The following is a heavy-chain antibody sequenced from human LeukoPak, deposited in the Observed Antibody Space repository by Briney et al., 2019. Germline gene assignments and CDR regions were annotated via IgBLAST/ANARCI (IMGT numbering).Heavy chain of an antibody. Sequence: SETLSLTCTVSGDSISSGGFYWSWIRQHPGKGLEWIGEINHSGSTNYNPSLKSRVTISVDTSKNQFSLKLSSVTAADTAVYYCARWSGWFSDYWGQGTLVTVSS. D-gene: IGHD6-19*01. CDR3: ARWSGWFSDY. J-gene: IGHJ4*02. V-gene: IGHV4-31*03. CDR1: GDSISSGGFY. CDR2: INHSGST.